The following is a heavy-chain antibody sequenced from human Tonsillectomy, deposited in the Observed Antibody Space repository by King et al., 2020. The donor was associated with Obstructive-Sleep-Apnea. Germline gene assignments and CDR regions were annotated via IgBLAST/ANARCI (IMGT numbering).Heavy chain of an antibody. CDR2: IYYSGGT. V-gene: IGHV4-39*07. Sequence: QLQESGPGLVKPSETLSLTCIVSGGSISSSRYYWGWIRQPPGKGLEWIGSIYYSGGTYYNPSLKSRVTISVDTSKNQFSLRLSSVTAAATAVYYCARDIGGGYDDYWGQGTLVTVSS. CDR3: ARDIGGGYDDY. J-gene: IGHJ4*02. D-gene: IGHD5-12*01. CDR1: GGSISSSRYY.